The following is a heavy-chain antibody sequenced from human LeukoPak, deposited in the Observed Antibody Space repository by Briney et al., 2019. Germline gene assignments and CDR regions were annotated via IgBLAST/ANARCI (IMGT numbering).Heavy chain of an antibody. J-gene: IGHJ4*02. D-gene: IGHD6-19*01. V-gene: IGHV6-1*01. CDR2: TYYRSTWYN. CDR1: GDSVSSNSAA. Sequence: SQTLSLTCAISGDSVSSNSAAWNWIRQSPSRGFEWLGRTYYRSTWYNDYAVSVKSRITINPDTSKNQFSLQLSSVTPEDTAVYYCARGQGVAVAGTPYYFDYWGQGTLVTVSS. CDR3: ARGQGVAVAGTPYYFDY.